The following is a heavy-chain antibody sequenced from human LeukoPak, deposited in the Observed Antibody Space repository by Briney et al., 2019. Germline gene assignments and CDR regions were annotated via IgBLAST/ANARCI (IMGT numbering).Heavy chain of an antibody. Sequence: SETLSLTCTVSGGSISSYYWGWIRQPPGKGLEWIGVIDHSGSTHYNPSLNSRVAISVDTSKNQFSLKLNSVTAADTAVYFCARDGPSRPFTIWGQGTLVTVSS. CDR2: IDHSGST. D-gene: IGHD5-24*01. V-gene: IGHV4-59*12. CDR3: ARDGPSRPFTI. CDR1: GGSISSYY. J-gene: IGHJ4*02.